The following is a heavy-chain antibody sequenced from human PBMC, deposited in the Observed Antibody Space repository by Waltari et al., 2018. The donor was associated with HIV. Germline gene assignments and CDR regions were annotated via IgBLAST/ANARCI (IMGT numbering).Heavy chain of an antibody. CDR2: IWYDGSNK. Sequence: QVQLVESGGGVVQYGRSLSLSCVASGFTFSSFGFLWVRQAPGKGLEWVAVIWYDGSNKYYADSVKGRFSISRDNSKNTVYLQMNSLRAEDTAEYYCARDSITVSGTFDYWGQGTLVTVSS. V-gene: IGHV3-33*01. J-gene: IGHJ4*02. CDR3: ARDSITVSGTFDY. D-gene: IGHD6-19*01. CDR1: GFTFSSFG.